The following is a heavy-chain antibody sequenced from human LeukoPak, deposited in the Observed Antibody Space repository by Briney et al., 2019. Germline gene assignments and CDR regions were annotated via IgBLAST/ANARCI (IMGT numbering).Heavy chain of an antibody. V-gene: IGHV3-21*01. Sequence: PGGSLRLSCAASGFTFSSYSMNCVRQAPRKGMPWVSSINSSSSYIHYSDSVKGRFTISRDNAKNSLYLQMNSLRAEDTAVYYCARINGWFGEFSGLDYWGQGTLVTVSS. CDR2: INSSSSYI. D-gene: IGHD3-10*01. CDR3: ARINGWFGEFSGLDY. J-gene: IGHJ4*02. CDR1: GFTFSSYS.